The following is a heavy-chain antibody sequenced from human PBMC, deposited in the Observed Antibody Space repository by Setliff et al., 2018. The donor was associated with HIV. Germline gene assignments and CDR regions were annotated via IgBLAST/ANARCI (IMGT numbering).Heavy chain of an antibody. CDR2: IYYSGTT. CDR1: GGSISSGGYY. V-gene: IGHV4-39*07. CDR3: AGGGSYRFWSGYRYYYYYMDL. Sequence: SETLSLTCTVSGGSISSGGYYWSWIRQHPGKGLEWIGSIYYSGTTYYNPSLKSRVTISEDTSKSQVYLSLTSVTAADTAVYYCAGGGSYRFWSGYRYYYYYMDLWGKGTTVTVSS. J-gene: IGHJ6*03. D-gene: IGHD3-3*01.